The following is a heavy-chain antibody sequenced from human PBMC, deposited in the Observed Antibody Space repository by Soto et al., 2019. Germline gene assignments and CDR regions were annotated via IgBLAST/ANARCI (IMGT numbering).Heavy chain of an antibody. Sequence: ASVKVSCKASGYTFTGYYMHWVRQAPGQGLEWMGWINPNSGGTNYAQKFQGWVTMTRDTSISTAYMELSRLRSDDTAVYFCARGPGWEPGLSTFYAMGVWGKGTTVTVS. CDR2: INPNSGGT. CDR1: GYTFTGYY. D-gene: IGHD1-26*01. J-gene: IGHJ6*04. CDR3: ARGPGWEPGLSTFYAMGV. V-gene: IGHV1-2*04.